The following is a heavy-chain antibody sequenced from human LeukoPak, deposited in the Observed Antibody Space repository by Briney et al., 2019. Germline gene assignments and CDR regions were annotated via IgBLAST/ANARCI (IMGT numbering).Heavy chain of an antibody. CDR1: GFTFSSYA. CDR3: ATSCSSTSCSTGVFDY. V-gene: IGHV3-23*01. J-gene: IGHJ4*02. Sequence: GGSLRLSCAASGFTFSSYAMSLVRQAPGKGLEWVSASSGSGGSTYYADSVKGRFTISRDNSKNTLYLQMNSLRAEDAAVYYCATSCSSTSCSTGVFDYWGQGTLVTVSS. D-gene: IGHD2-2*02. CDR2: SSGSGGST.